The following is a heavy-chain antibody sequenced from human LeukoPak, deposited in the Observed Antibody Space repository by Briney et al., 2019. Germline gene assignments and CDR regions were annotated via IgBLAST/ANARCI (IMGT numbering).Heavy chain of an antibody. CDR1: GYTFTSYG. CDR2: ISAYNGNT. Sequence: GASVKVSCKASGYTFTSYGISWVRQAPGQGLEWMGWISAYNGNTNYAQKLQGRVTMTTDTSTSTAYMELRSLRSDDTAVYYCARDPLVNWNQSPAPRFNYWGQGTLVTVSS. CDR3: ARDPLVNWNQSPAPRFNY. V-gene: IGHV1-18*01. J-gene: IGHJ4*02. D-gene: IGHD1-1*01.